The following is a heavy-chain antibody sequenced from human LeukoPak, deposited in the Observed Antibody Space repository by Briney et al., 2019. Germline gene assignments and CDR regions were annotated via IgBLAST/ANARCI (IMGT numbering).Heavy chain of an antibody. CDR2: IFDTEST. CDR1: GGSISSGAYY. J-gene: IGHJ4*02. V-gene: IGHV4-30-4*08. D-gene: IGHD2-2*01. CDR3: ARDSFSSYCSSTSCSSFDY. Sequence: SQTLSLTCTVSGGSISSGAYYWSWIRDPPLKGLEWLGDIFDTESTYYNPSLKRRLTLSVDTSQHKFTLKLSSVTAADTAVYYCARDSFSSYCSSTSCSSFDYWGQGTLVTVSS.